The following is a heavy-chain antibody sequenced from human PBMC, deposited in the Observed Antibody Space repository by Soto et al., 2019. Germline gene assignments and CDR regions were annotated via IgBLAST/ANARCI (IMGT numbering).Heavy chain of an antibody. V-gene: IGHV5-51*01. CDR1: GYSFTSYW. J-gene: IGHJ6*02. Sequence: GESLKTSCKGSGYSFTSYWIGWVRQMPGKGLEWMGIIYPGDSDTRYSPSFQGQVTISADKSISTAYLQWSSLKGSDTAVYYCARQGYCSGGSCYSQNYYYYGMDLWGQGTPVTV. CDR2: IYPGDSDT. CDR3: ARQGYCSGGSCYSQNYYYYGMDL. D-gene: IGHD2-15*01.